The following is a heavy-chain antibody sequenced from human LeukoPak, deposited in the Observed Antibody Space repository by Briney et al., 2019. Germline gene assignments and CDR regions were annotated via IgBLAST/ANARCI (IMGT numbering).Heavy chain of an antibody. V-gene: IGHV4-34*01. CDR3: ARGSVSLYSNYKY. D-gene: IGHD4-11*01. CDR2: INHSGST. Sequence: PSETLSLTCAVYGGSFSGYYWSWIRQPPGKGLEWIGEINHSGSTNYNPSLKSRVTISVDTSKNQFSLKLSSVTAADTAVYYCARGSVSLYSNYKYCGQGTLVTVSS. CDR1: GGSFSGYY. J-gene: IGHJ4*02.